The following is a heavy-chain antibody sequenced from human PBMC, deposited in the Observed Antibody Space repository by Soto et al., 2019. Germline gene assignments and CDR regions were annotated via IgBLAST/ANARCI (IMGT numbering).Heavy chain of an antibody. V-gene: IGHV3-48*03. CDR1: GFTFSSYE. CDR2: ISNTGTTV. J-gene: IGHJ4*02. D-gene: IGHD2-21*01. CDR3: AREADMATIYSPRHCDY. Sequence: EVQLVESGGGLVQPGGSLRVSCEASGFTFSSYEMNWVRQAPGKGLEWISYISNTGTTVYYADSVKGRFIISRDNAKNSLYLQMNSLGAEDTAVYYCAREADMATIYSPRHCDYWGQGTLVSVSS.